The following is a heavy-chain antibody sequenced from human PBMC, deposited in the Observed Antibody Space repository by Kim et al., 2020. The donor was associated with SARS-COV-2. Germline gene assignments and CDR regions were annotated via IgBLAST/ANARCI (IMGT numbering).Heavy chain of an antibody. CDR2: IYYSGST. CDR1: GGSISSGGYY. Sequence: SETLSLTCTVSGGSISSGGYYWSWIRQHPGKGLEWIGYIYYSGSTYYNPSLKSRVTISVDTSKNQFSLKLSSVTAADTAVYYCARDSGSSWYGGGYYGMDIWGQGTTVTVSS. CDR3: ARDSGSSWYGGGYYGMDI. D-gene: IGHD6-13*01. V-gene: IGHV4-31*03. J-gene: IGHJ6*02.